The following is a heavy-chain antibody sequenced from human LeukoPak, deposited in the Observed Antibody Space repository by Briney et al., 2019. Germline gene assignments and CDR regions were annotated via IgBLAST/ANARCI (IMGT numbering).Heavy chain of an antibody. CDR1: GGTFSSYA. Sequence: SSVKVSCKASGGTFSSYAISWVRQAPGQGLEWMGGIIPIFGTANYAQKFQGRVTITADESTSTAYMELSSLRSEDTAVYYCATNTYDFRSGYRDYFDYWGQGTLVTVSS. CDR2: IIPIFGTA. V-gene: IGHV1-69*01. D-gene: IGHD3-3*01. J-gene: IGHJ4*02. CDR3: ATNTYDFRSGYRDYFDY.